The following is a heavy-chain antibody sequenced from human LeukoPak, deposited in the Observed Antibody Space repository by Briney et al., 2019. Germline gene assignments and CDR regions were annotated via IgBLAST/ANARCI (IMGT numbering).Heavy chain of an antibody. D-gene: IGHD3-22*01. CDR3: VRLRRNSDTSGFYYYYDF. J-gene: IGHJ4*02. Sequence: GRSLRLSCAASGFTFDDYGMHWVRQAPGKGLEWVSGISWNSGSIGYADSVKGRFTISRDNAKNSLYLQMNSLRAEDTAVYYCVRLRRNSDTSGFYYYYDFWGQGTLVTVSS. CDR2: ISWNSGSI. CDR1: GFTFDDYG. V-gene: IGHV3-9*01.